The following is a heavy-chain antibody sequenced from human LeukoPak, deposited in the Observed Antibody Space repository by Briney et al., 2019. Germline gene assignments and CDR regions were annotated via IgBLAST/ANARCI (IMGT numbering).Heavy chain of an antibody. CDR3: ARDGPTRYFDWLSYYYYYGMDV. J-gene: IGHJ6*02. Sequence: GGSLRLSCAASGFTFSDYYMSWIRQAPGKGLEWVSYISSSGSTIYYADSVKGRFTISRDNAKNSLYLQMNSLRAEDTAVYYCARDGPTRYFDWLSYYYYYGMDVWGRGTTATVSS. D-gene: IGHD3-9*01. CDR2: ISSSGSTI. CDR1: GFTFSDYY. V-gene: IGHV3-11*01.